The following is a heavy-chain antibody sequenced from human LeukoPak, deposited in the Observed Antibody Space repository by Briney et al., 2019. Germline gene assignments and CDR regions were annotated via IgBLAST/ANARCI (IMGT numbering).Heavy chain of an antibody. V-gene: IGHV4-31*03. CDR2: IYYSGST. Sequence: SETLSLTCTVPGGSISSGGYYWSWIRQHPGKGLEWIGYIYYSGSTYYNPSLKSRVTISVDTSKNQFSLKLSSVTAADTAVYYCARVEFWSGYRSFDYWGQGTLVTVSS. J-gene: IGHJ4*02. CDR3: ARVEFWSGYRSFDY. D-gene: IGHD3-3*01. CDR1: GGSISSGGYY.